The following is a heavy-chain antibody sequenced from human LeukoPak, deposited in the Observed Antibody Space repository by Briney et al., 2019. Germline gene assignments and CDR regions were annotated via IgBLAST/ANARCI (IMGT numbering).Heavy chain of an antibody. D-gene: IGHD4-17*01. CDR1: GFTFSNYA. CDR2: IRSSGVGT. J-gene: IGHJ1*01. Sequence: GGSLRLSCAASGFTFSNYAMVWVRQTPGKRLEWVSAIRSSGVGTDYADSVKGRFTISRDNSKNTLFLQMNSLRVEDTAVYYCGRDPNGDYVGAFSFQRWGQGALVTVSS. V-gene: IGHV3-23*01. CDR3: GRDPNGDYVGAFSFQR.